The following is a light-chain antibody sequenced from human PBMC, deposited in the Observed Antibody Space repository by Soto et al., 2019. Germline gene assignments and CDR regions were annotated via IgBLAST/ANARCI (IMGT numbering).Light chain of an antibody. J-gene: IGLJ3*02. V-gene: IGLV1-40*01. CDR2: GDS. Sequence: QSVLTQPPSVSGAPGQRVTISCTGSRSNIGAGYDVHWYQQLPGTAPKLLIYGDSNRPSGVPDRFSGSKSGTSASLAITGLQAENEADYYCQSYDRSLNVWVFGGGTKLTVL. CDR3: QSYDRSLNVWV. CDR1: RSNIGAGYD.